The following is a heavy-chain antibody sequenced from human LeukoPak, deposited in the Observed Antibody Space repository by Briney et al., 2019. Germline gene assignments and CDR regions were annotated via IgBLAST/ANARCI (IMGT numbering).Heavy chain of an antibody. Sequence: GGSLRLPCAASGFSVSSNYMSWVRQAPGKGLEWVAFVRSDGSSQSYADSVKGRFTISRDNSKNTLYLQMSSLRPDDTAIYYCAKDRDLASWGQGTLVTVSS. J-gene: IGHJ5*02. CDR3: AKDRDLAS. CDR1: GFSVSSNY. CDR2: VRSDGSSQ. V-gene: IGHV3-30*02.